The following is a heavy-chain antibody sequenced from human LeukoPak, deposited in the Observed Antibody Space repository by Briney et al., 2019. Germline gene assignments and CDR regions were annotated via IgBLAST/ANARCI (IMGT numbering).Heavy chain of an antibody. Sequence: SETLSLTCTASGDSIRSTTYFWDWIRQPPGKGPEWIGNIYNRASTHYNPSLKRRVTISENTTKNHLSLRLSSVTAAVSAIYYCARHSRPGYGGYENAFEIWGQRTMVSVSS. D-gene: IGHD5-12*01. J-gene: IGHJ3*02. CDR3: ARHSRPGYGGYENAFEI. CDR2: IYNRAST. V-gene: IGHV4-39*01. CDR1: GDSIRSTTYF.